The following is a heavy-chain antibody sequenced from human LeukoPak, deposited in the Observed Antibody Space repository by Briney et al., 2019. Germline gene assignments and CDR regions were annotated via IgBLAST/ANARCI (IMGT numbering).Heavy chain of an antibody. V-gene: IGHV4-38-2*02. Sequence: SETLSLTCAVSNYSISSDYSWGWIRQPPGKGLEWIGNIYQSGRTYHNPSLKSRVTLAVDPSKNQFSLNLSSVAAADTAVYYCARDYRGIRRAVHGFDIWGEGAMVTVSS. CDR1: NYSISSDYS. J-gene: IGHJ3*02. D-gene: IGHD3-10*01. CDR3: ARDYRGIRRAVHGFDI. CDR2: IYQSGRT.